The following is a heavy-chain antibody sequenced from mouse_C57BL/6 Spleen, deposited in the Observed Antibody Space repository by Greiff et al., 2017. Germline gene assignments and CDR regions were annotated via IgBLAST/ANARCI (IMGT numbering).Heavy chain of an antibody. CDR1: GFTFSDYY. D-gene: IGHD2-5*01. CDR2: INYDGSST. V-gene: IGHV5-16*01. Sequence: EVHLVESEGGLVQPGSSMKLSCTASGFTFSDYYMAWVRQVPEKGLEWVANINYDGSSTYYLDSLKSRFIISRDNAKNILYLQMSSLKSEDTATYYCAREVGYYSNFIAMDYWGQGTSVTVSS. CDR3: AREVGYYSNFIAMDY. J-gene: IGHJ4*01.